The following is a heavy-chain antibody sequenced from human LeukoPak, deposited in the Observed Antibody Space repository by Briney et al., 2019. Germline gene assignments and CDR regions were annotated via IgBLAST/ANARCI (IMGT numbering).Heavy chain of an antibody. D-gene: IGHD3-22*01. V-gene: IGHV4-39*07. J-gene: IGHJ4*02. CDR2: IYYSGST. CDR1: GSSISTTNYY. CDR3: ARGSLSGSKN. Sequence: SETLSLTCSVSGSSISTTNYYWGWIRQPPGKGLEWIGNIYYSGSTNYNPSLKSRVTISVDTSKNQFSLKLSSVTAADTAVYYCARGSLSGSKNWGQGTLVTVSS.